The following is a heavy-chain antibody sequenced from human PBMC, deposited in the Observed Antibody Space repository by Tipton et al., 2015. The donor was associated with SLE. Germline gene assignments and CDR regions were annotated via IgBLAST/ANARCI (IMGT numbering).Heavy chain of an antibody. CDR2: IIPIFGTA. J-gene: IGHJ4*02. Sequence: QSGAEVKKPGSSVKVSCKASGGTFSSYAISWVRQAPGQGLEWMGGIIPIFGTANYAQKFQGRVTITADKSTSTAYMERSSLRSEDTAVYYCARGGYYGSGSYYNLDYWGQGTLVTVSS. V-gene: IGHV1-69*06. D-gene: IGHD3-10*01. CDR3: ARGGYYGSGSYYNLDY. CDR1: GGTFSSYA.